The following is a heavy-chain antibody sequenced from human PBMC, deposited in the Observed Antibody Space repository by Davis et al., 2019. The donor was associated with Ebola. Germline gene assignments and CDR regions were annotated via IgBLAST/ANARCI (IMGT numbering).Heavy chain of an antibody. J-gene: IGHJ4*02. Sequence: PGGSLRLSCVASGFTFSNYAMTWVRQAPGEGLEWVSTISGSGDTTYYADSVKGRLTISRDNSKNTVYLQMNTLRPDDTAVYYCAKDRGRTPGQLGHLDHWVQGTLVTVSS. V-gene: IGHV3-23*01. CDR3: AKDRGRTPGQLGHLDH. CDR2: ISGSGDTT. CDR1: GFTFSNYA. D-gene: IGHD6-13*01.